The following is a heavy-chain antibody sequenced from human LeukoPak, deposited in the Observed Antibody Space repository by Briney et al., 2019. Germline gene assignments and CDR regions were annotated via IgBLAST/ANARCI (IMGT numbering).Heavy chain of an antibody. J-gene: IGHJ6*03. CDR3: ARHRPNYYYYYMDV. CDR1: GFTFSSYA. Sequence: GSLRLSCAASGFTFSSYAMSWVRQPPGKGLEWIGSIYYSGSTYYNPSLKSRVTISVDTSKNQFSLKLSSVTAADTAVYYCARHRPNYYYYYMDVWGKGTTVTVSS. CDR2: IYYSGST. V-gene: IGHV4-39*01.